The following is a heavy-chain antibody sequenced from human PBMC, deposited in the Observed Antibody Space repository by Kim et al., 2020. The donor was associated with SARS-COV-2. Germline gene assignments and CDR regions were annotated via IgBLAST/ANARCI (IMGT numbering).Heavy chain of an antibody. CDR1: GFTFSSYG. Sequence: GGSLRLSCAASGFTFSSYGMHWVRQAPGKGLEWVAVISYDGSNKYYADSVKGRFTISRDNSKNTLYLQMNSLRAEDTAVYYCAKDRVLFGELLHKKSYYYYGMVVGGQGPTVSVSS. J-gene: IGHJ6*02. CDR3: AKDRVLFGELLHKKSYYYYGMVV. CDR2: ISYDGSNK. V-gene: IGHV3-30*18. D-gene: IGHD3-10*01.